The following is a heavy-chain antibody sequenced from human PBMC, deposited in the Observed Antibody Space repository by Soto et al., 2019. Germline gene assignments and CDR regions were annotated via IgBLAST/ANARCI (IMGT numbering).Heavy chain of an antibody. D-gene: IGHD3-3*01. CDR2: IYRIWST. J-gene: IGHJ6*02. CDR3: ARVGAERYYDFWSGYLGPSYYYGMDV. CDR1: GYSISIGYY. V-gene: IGHV4-38-2*01. Sequence: SDPLSLTFAVSGYSISIGYYWGWIRQPPVKVLKWIGMIYRIWSTYYNPSLKSRVTISVDTSKNQFSLKLSSVTAADTAVYYCARVGAERYYDFWSGYLGPSYYYGMDVWGQGTTVTVSS.